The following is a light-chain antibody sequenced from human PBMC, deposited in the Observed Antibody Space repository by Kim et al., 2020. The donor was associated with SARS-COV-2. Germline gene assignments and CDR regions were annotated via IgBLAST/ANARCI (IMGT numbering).Light chain of an antibody. Sequence: GQRVTCSCCGSNSNIGSSIVNWYQHLPGTAPKLLIHDNYQRPSGVPDRFSASKSGTSASLAISGLQSEDEADYYCAAWDDGLSGYVFGAGTKVTVL. CDR1: NSNIGSSI. CDR3: AAWDDGLSGYV. V-gene: IGLV1-44*01. J-gene: IGLJ1*01. CDR2: DNY.